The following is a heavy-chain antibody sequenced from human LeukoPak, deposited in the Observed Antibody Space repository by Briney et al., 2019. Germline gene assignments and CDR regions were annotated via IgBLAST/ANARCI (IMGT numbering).Heavy chain of an antibody. J-gene: IGHJ6*04. V-gene: IGHV3-48*04. CDR3: AELGITMIGGV. Sequence: GGSLRLSCAASGFTFSSHWMHWVRQAPGKGLEWVSYISSSGSTIYYADSVKGRFTISRDNAKNSLYLQMNSLRAEDTAVYYCAELGITMIGGVWGKGTTVTISS. D-gene: IGHD3-10*02. CDR1: GFTFSSHW. CDR2: ISSSGSTI.